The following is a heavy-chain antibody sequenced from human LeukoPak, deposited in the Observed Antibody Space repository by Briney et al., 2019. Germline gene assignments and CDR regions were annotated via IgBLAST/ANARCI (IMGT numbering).Heavy chain of an antibody. V-gene: IGHV4-59*01. CDR1: GGSISSYY. D-gene: IGHD7-27*01. CDR3: ARDVALGMYEY. J-gene: IGHJ4*02. Sequence: SETLSLTCTVSGGSISSYYWSWIRQPPGKGLEWIGYIYYSGSTNYNPSLKSRVTISVDTSKNQFSLKLSSVTAADTAVYYCARDVALGMYEYWGQGTLVTVSS. CDR2: IYYSGST.